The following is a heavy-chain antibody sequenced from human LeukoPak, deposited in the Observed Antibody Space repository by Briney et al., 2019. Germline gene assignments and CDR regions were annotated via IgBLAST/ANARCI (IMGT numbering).Heavy chain of an antibody. J-gene: IGHJ6*02. D-gene: IGHD6-6*01. CDR2: ISSSGSTI. CDR3: ARDASLRYYYGMDV. CDR1: GFTFSDYY. Sequence: EGSLRLSCAASGFTFSDYYMSWIRQAPGKGMEWVSYISSSGSTIYYADSVKGRFTISRDNTKNSLYLQMNSLRAEDTAVYYCARDASLRYYYGMDVWGQGTTVTVSS. V-gene: IGHV3-11*01.